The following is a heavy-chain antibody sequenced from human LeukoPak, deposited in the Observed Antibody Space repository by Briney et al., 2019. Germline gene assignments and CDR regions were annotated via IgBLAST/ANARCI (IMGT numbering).Heavy chain of an antibody. CDR3: ARSNNRPYYDFWSGYSPFDY. D-gene: IGHD3-3*01. V-gene: IGHV3-21*01. Sequence: GGSLRLSCAASGFTFSSYSMNWVRQAPGKGLEWVSSISSSSSYIYYADSVKGRFTISRGNAKNSLYLQMNSLRAEDTAVYYCARSNNRPYYDFWSGYSPFDYWGQGTLVTVSS. J-gene: IGHJ4*02. CDR2: ISSSSSYI. CDR1: GFTFSSYS.